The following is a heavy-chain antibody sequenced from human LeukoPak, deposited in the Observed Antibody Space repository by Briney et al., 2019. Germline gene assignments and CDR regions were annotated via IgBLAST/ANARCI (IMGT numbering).Heavy chain of an antibody. J-gene: IGHJ3*02. Sequence: PGGSLRLSCAASGFAITIYGMHWVRQAPGKGLEWVAVASRDGSDKYYVDSVKGRFTISRDNSKNTLYLQMNSLRAEDTAVYYCAKARSTYCSGGSCYSSAFDIWGQGTMVTVSS. CDR1: GFAITIYG. CDR3: AKARSTYCSGGSCYSSAFDI. D-gene: IGHD2-15*01. V-gene: IGHV3-30*18. CDR2: ASRDGSDK.